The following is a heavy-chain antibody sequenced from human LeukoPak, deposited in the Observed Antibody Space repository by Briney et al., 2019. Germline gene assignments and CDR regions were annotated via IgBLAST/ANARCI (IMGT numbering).Heavy chain of an antibody. D-gene: IGHD3-3*01. CDR2: IYSGDSA. CDR3: ARTEKGGSISYFYSMDV. J-gene: IGHJ6*02. Sequence: GGSLRLSCAVSGFTVRTNYMSWVRLAPGKGLEWVSVIYSGDSAYYGDSVEGRFTISRDNSKNTLYLQMNSLRAEDTAVYYCARTEKGGSISYFYSMDVWGHGTTVTVSS. V-gene: IGHV3-66*01. CDR1: GFTVRTNY.